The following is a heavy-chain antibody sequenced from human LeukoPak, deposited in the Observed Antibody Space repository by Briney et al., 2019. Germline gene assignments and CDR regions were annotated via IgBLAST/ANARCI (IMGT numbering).Heavy chain of an antibody. CDR1: GYSISSGYY. V-gene: IGHV4-38-2*01. J-gene: IGHJ5*02. CDR2: IYHSGST. D-gene: IGHD1-7*01. Sequence: SETLSLTCAVSGYSISSGYYWGWIRQPPGKGVEWIGSIYHSGSTYYNPSLKSRVTISVDTSKNQFSLKLSSVTAADTAVYYCARPRSGGWNLNNWFDPWGQGTLVTVSS. CDR3: ARPRSGGWNLNNWFDP.